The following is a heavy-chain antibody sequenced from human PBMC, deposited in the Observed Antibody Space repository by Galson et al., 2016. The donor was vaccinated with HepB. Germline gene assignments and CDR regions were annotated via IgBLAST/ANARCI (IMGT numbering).Heavy chain of an antibody. CDR1: GFNFKVYA. CDR3: AKVRRNTHYLDY. D-gene: IGHD3-16*02. V-gene: IGHV3-9*01. J-gene: IGHJ4*02. CDR2: ISWNRATI. Sequence: SLRLSCAVSGFNFKVYAMHWVRQAPGKGLEWVSGISWNRATIGYADSVRGRFTISRDNANNSLYLQMHSLRADDTALYFCAKVRRNTHYLDYWGQGTLVTVAS.